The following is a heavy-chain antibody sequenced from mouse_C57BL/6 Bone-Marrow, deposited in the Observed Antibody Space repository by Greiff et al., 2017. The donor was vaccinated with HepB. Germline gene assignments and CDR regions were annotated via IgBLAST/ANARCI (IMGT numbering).Heavy chain of an antibody. V-gene: IGHV1-47*01. CDR2: FHPYNDDT. CDR3: ARRSAYGSSYEFAY. D-gene: IGHD1-1*01. J-gene: IGHJ3*01. Sequence: QVQLKQSGAELVKPGASVKMSCKASGYTFTTYPIEWMKQNHGKSLEWIGTFHPYNDDTKYNEKFKGKATLTVEKSSSTVYLELSRLTSDDSAGYYCARRSAYGSSYEFAYWGQGTLVTVSA. CDR1: GYTFTTYP.